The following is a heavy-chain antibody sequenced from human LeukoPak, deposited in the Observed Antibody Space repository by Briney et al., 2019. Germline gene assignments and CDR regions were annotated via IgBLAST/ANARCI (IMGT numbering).Heavy chain of an antibody. CDR2: INWNGDGT. Sequence: GGSLRLSCAASGFTLDDHGMSWVRQAPGKGLEWVSGINWNGDGTGYADSVKGRFTISRDNAKNSLYLQMNSLGAEDTALYYCARLGGPDYYFYYYMDVWGKGTTVTVSS. CDR1: GFTLDDHG. CDR3: ARLGGPDYYFYYYMDV. J-gene: IGHJ6*03. V-gene: IGHV3-20*04. D-gene: IGHD1-26*01.